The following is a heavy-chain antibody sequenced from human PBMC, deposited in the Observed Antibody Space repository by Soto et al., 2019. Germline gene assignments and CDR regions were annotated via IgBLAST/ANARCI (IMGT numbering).Heavy chain of an antibody. CDR3: AKDRSGTTADAFDI. Sequence: EVQLLESGGGLVQPGGSLRLSCAASGFPFRTYALNWVRQAPGKGLEWVSTITNSGGITYYADSVKGRFTISRDNSQNTRYLQMNSLRAEDTAIYYCAKDRSGTTADAFDIWGQGTMVTGSS. CDR2: ITNSGGIT. CDR1: GFPFRTYA. J-gene: IGHJ3*02. V-gene: IGHV3-23*01. D-gene: IGHD1-1*01.